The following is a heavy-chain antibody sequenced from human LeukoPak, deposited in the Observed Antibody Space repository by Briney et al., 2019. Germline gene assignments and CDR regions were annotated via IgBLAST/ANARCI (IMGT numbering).Heavy chain of an antibody. CDR3: ARVNWVVDY. CDR2: IYRSGIT. V-gene: IGHV4-38-2*02. CDR1: SYSISSGHH. D-gene: IGHD1-1*01. J-gene: IGHJ4*02. Sequence: PSETLSLTCTVSSYSISSGHHWGWIRQPPGKGLEWIGNIYRSGITYYNPSLKSRVTMSVDTSKNQFSLKLSSVTAADTAIYYCARVNWVVDYWGQGTLVTVSS.